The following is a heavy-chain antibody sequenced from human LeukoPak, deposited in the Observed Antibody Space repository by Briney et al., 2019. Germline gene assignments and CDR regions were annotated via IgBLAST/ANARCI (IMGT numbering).Heavy chain of an antibody. CDR3: ARVLGYSYAQADY. D-gene: IGHD5-18*01. J-gene: IGHJ4*02. V-gene: IGHV4-39*01. Sequence: SETLSLTCTVSGGSISSSSYYWGWIRQPPGKGLEGIGSIDYSGSTYYNPSLKSRVTISVDTSKNQFSLKLSSVTAADTAVYYCARVLGYSYAQADYWGQGTLVTVSS. CDR1: GGSISSSSYY. CDR2: IDYSGST.